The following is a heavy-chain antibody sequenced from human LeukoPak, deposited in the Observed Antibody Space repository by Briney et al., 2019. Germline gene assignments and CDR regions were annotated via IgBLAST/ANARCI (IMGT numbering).Heavy chain of an antibody. V-gene: IGHV4-59*08. CDR3: ARQGEQLVNWFDP. Sequence: PSETLSLTCTVSGGSISSYYWSWIRQPPGKGLEWIGYIYYSGSTNYNPSLKSRVTISVDTSKNQFSLKLSSVTAADTAVYYCARQGEQLVNWFDPWGQRTLVTVSS. D-gene: IGHD6-13*01. CDR2: IYYSGST. CDR1: GGSISSYY. J-gene: IGHJ5*02.